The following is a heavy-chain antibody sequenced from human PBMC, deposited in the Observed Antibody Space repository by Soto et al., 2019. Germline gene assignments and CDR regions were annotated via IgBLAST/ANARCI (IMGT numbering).Heavy chain of an antibody. D-gene: IGHD6-19*01. Sequence: ASVKVSCKASGYTFTSYAMHWVRQAPGQRLEWMGWINAGNGNTKYSQKFQGRVTITRDTSASTAYMELSSLRSEDTAVYYCARGHYSSGWSRNYYYGMDVWGQGTTVTVSS. CDR2: INAGNGNT. CDR1: GYTFTSYA. V-gene: IGHV1-3*01. CDR3: ARGHYSSGWSRNYYYGMDV. J-gene: IGHJ6*02.